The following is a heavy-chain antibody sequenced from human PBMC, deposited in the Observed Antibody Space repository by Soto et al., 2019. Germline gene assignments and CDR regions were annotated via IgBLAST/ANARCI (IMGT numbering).Heavy chain of an antibody. V-gene: IGHV4-59*01. CDR3: ARWGCSGGSCYSFYYYGMDV. D-gene: IGHD2-15*01. CDR1: GDSINSYY. Sequence: SETLSLTCTVSGDSINSYYWSWIRQPPGKGLEWIGYIYYSGSTNYNPSLKSRVTISVDTSKNQFSLKLSSVTAADTAVYYCARWGCSGGSCYSFYYYGMDVWGQGTTVTVSS. CDR2: IYYSGST. J-gene: IGHJ6*02.